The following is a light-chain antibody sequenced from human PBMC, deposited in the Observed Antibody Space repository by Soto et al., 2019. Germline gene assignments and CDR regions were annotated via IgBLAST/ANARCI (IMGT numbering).Light chain of an antibody. CDR2: DVS. V-gene: IGLV2-14*01. Sequence: QSALTQPASVSGSPGQSITISCTGTSSDVGGYNYVSWYQPHPGKATKLMIYDVSNRPSGVSNRFSGSNSGNTASLTISGLQAEDEADYYCSSYTSSSTLYVFGTGTKLTVL. CDR3: SSYTSSSTLYV. J-gene: IGLJ1*01. CDR1: SSDVGGYNY.